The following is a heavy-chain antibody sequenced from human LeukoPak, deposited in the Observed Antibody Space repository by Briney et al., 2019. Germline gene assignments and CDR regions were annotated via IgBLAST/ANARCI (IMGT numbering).Heavy chain of an antibody. CDR1: GFTFSSYA. CDR3: AKVVGDFNF. D-gene: IGHD4-17*01. J-gene: IGHJ4*02. V-gene: IGHV3-23*01. Sequence: PGGSLRLSCAASGFTFSSYAKSWVRQAPGKGLEWVAAIKSSDNSAYYINSVKGRFTISRDNSKNTLFLQMNSLRAEDTAIYYCAKVVGDFNFWGQGTLVTVSS. CDR2: IKSSDNSA.